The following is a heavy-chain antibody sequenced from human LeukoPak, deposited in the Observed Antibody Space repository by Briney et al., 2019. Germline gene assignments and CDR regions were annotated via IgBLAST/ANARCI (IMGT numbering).Heavy chain of an antibody. CDR3: ARGQDPFKTGY. J-gene: IGHJ4*02. Sequence: SSQTLSLTCSVSGGSLTITSYYWTWIRHHPEKGLEWIGYIHPSGTTYYNPSLQSRVTTSLDTSQNLFSLKLTSVTAADTAMYYCARGQDPFKTGYWGQGTLVTVSS. CDR1: GGSLTITSYY. V-gene: IGHV4-31*03. D-gene: IGHD1-1*01. CDR2: IHPSGTT.